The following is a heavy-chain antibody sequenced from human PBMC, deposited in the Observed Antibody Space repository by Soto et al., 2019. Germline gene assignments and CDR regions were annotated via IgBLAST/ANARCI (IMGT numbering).Heavy chain of an antibody. CDR3: ASHSDNYVLLGY. D-gene: IGHD4-4*01. CDR2: INTDGTTR. J-gene: IGHJ4*02. CDR1: GFTFSRHW. Sequence: PGGSLRLSCAASGFTFSRHWMHWVRQAPGKGLVWVSRINTDGTTRSYADSVKGRFTVSRDNAENTLYLQMNSLRAEDTAVYYCASHSDNYVLLGYWGQGTLVTVSS. V-gene: IGHV3-74*01.